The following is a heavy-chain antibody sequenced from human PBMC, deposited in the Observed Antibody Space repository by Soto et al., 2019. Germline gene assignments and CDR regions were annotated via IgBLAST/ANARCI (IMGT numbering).Heavy chain of an antibody. J-gene: IGHJ4*02. D-gene: IGHD3-10*01. V-gene: IGHV1-69*12. Sequence: QVQLVQSGAEVKKPGSSVKVSCKASGGTFSSYAISWVRQAPGQGLEWMGGIIPIFGTANYAQKFQGRVTITADESTSTAYMALSSLRSEDTAVYYCAAGYYYGSGSHLNVIDYWGQGTLVTVSS. CDR2: IIPIFGTA. CDR3: AAGYYYGSGSHLNVIDY. CDR1: GGTFSSYA.